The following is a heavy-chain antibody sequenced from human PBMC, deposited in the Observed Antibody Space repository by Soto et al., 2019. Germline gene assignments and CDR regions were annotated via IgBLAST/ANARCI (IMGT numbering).Heavy chain of an antibody. J-gene: IGHJ3*01. Sequence: VQLVESGGGVVQPGRSLRLSCAASGFTFSSYAMNWVRQAPGKGLECVSVISGSGGSAYYADSVQGRFTISRDNSKNTLYMQMNSLRDEDTAIYHCVREGSGWYSRGSFDFWGRGTMVTVTS. D-gene: IGHD6-19*01. CDR3: VREGSGWYSRGSFDF. V-gene: IGHV3-23*04. CDR2: ISGSGGSA. CDR1: GFTFSSYA.